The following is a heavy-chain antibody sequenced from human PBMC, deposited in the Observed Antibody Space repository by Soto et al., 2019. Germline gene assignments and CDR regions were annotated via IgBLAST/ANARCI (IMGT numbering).Heavy chain of an antibody. CDR2: ISSSGSVI. J-gene: IGHJ4*02. Sequence: EVQLAESGGGLVQPGGSLRLSCAASGFAFSSYDMNWVRQAPGKGLEWVSHISSSGSVIYYADSVKGRFTISRDNAKNSLYLQMNSLRAEDTALYYCARRYCSSTSCLIDYWGQGTLVTVSS. V-gene: IGHV3-48*03. CDR1: GFAFSSYD. CDR3: ARRYCSSTSCLIDY. D-gene: IGHD2-2*01.